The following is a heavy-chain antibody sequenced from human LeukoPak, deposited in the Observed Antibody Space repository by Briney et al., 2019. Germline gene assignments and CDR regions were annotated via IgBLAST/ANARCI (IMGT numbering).Heavy chain of an antibody. V-gene: IGHV4-4*07. CDR1: GGSISSHY. Sequence: QPSETLSLTCSVSGGSISSHYWSWIRRPAGKGLEWIGRINTSGRTNYNPALESRVTMSVDTSKNQFSLKLSSVTAADTAVYYCARVAKDYGDYVAFDYWGQGALVTVSS. J-gene: IGHJ4*02. CDR2: INTSGRT. CDR3: ARVAKDYGDYVAFDY. D-gene: IGHD4-17*01.